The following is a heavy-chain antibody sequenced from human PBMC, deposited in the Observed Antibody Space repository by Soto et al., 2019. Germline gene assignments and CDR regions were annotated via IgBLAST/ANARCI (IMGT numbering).Heavy chain of an antibody. CDR1: GGSISSYY. CDR2: IYTSGST. Sequence: QVQLQESGPGQVKPSETLSLTFTVSGGSISSYYWSWIRQPAGKGLEWIGRIYTSGSTNYNPSLKSRVTMSVDTSKNQFSLKLSSLTAADTAVYYCARDREWELDLHWFDPWGQGTLVTVSS. CDR3: ARDREWELDLHWFDP. V-gene: IGHV4-4*07. J-gene: IGHJ5*02. D-gene: IGHD1-26*01.